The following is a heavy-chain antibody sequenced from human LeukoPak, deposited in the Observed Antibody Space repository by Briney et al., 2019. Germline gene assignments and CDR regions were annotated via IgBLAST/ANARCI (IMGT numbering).Heavy chain of an antibody. CDR2: INSDGSST. V-gene: IGHV3-74*01. D-gene: IGHD2-15*01. CDR1: GFTFSSSW. J-gene: IGHJ4*02. Sequence: GGSLRLSCAASGFTFSSSWMHWVRHAPEKGLVWVSRINSDGSSTSYADSVKGRFTISRDNAKSTLCLQMNSLRAEDTAVYYCAKQLGYCSDGSCYFPYWGQGTLVTVSS. CDR3: AKQLGYCSDGSCYFPY.